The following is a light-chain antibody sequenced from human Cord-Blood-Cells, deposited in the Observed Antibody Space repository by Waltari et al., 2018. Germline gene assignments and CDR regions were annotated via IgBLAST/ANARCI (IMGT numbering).Light chain of an antibody. V-gene: IGKV1-9*01. CDR3: QQLNSYF. CDR2: AAS. Sequence: DIQLTQSPSFLSASVGDRVTITCRTSQGISSYLAWYQQKPGKAPKLLIYAASTLQSGVPSRCSGSGSGTEFTRTISSLQPEDFATYYCQQLNSYFFCPGTKVDIK. J-gene: IGKJ3*01. CDR1: QGISSY.